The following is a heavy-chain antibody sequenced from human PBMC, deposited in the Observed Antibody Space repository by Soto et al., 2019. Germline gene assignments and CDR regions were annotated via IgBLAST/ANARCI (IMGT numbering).Heavy chain of an antibody. V-gene: IGHV4-30-4*01. CDR1: GGSVSSGGSY. Sequence: QVQLHESGPGLVKPSQTLSLTCTVSGGSVSSGGSYWTWIRQAPGKGLEWVGNVYYSGTTYYNPSLKGRLNMSMDKSKIQVSLALSAVTAAYTAAYFCARGKPPAHGTPSHDYWGQGTLVTVSS. J-gene: IGHJ4*02. CDR3: ARGKPPAHGTPSHDY. CDR2: VYYSGTT.